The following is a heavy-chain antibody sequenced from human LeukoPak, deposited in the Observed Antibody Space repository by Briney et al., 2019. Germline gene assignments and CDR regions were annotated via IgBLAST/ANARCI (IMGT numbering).Heavy chain of an antibody. J-gene: IGHJ4*02. CDR3: AKDWGGSGWYREFDY. CDR2: ISYDGSNK. CDR1: GFTFSSYA. Sequence: PGRSLRLSCAASGFTFSSYAMHWVRQAPGKGLEWVAVISYDGSNKYYADSVKGRFTISRDNSKNTLYLQMNSLRAEDTAVYYCAKDWGGSGWYREFDYWGQGTLVTVSS. V-gene: IGHV3-30*04. D-gene: IGHD6-19*01.